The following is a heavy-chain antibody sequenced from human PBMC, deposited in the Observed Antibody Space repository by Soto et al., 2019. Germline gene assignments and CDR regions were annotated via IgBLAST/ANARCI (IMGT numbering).Heavy chain of an antibody. Sequence: PGGSLRLSCAASGFTFSNYAMTWVRQAPGKGLEWVSTINYSGGSTYYADSVKDQFTISRDNSKNTLYLQMNSLRAEDTAVYYCARDQGWYANWGQGTLVTVSS. J-gene: IGHJ4*02. CDR2: INYSGGST. V-gene: IGHV3-23*01. CDR1: GFTFSNYA. D-gene: IGHD2-8*01. CDR3: ARDQGWYAN.